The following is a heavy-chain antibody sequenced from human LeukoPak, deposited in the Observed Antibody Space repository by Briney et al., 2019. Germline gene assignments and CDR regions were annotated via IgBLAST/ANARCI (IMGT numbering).Heavy chain of an antibody. CDR2: INHSGST. Sequence: PSETLSLTSAVYGGSFSGYYWSWIRQPPGKGLEWIGEINHSGSTNYNPSLKSRVTISVDTSKNQFSLKLSSVTAADTAVYYCARGRGGSGYYYVKNYYFDYWGQGTLVTVSS. V-gene: IGHV4-34*01. D-gene: IGHD3-22*01. J-gene: IGHJ4*02. CDR1: GGSFSGYY. CDR3: ARGRGGSGYYYVKNYYFDY.